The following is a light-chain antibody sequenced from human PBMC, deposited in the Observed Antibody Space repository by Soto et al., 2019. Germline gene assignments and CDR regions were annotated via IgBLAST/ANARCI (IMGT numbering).Light chain of an antibody. Sequence: HLVLTQSPSASASLGASVKLTCTLSGGHSSYAIAWHQQQPEKGPRYLMNLNNDGSHTKGDGIPDRFSGSSSGSERYLTISSLQSEDEADYYCQTWATGIRVFGGGTQLTVL. CDR3: QTWATGIRV. V-gene: IGLV4-69*01. CDR2: LNNDGSH. CDR1: GGHSSYA. J-gene: IGLJ3*02.